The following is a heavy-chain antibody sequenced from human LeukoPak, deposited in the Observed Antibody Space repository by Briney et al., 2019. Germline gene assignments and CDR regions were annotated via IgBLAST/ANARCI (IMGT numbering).Heavy chain of an antibody. CDR3: ARGEIWATEAFDI. J-gene: IGHJ3*02. V-gene: IGHV4-39*07. CDR2: IYYTGST. Sequence: SETLSLTCTVSGGSIISSSYYWGWIRQPPGKGLEWIGSIYYTGSTYYNPSLRSRVTMSVDTSKNQFSLKLSSVTAADTAVYYCARGEIWATEAFDIWGQGTMVTVSS. CDR1: GGSIISSSYY. D-gene: IGHD5-12*01.